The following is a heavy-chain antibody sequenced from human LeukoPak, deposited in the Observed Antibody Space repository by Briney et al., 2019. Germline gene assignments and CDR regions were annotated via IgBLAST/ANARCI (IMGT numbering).Heavy chain of an antibody. J-gene: IGHJ4*02. CDR1: GGSFSGYY. CDR3: ARSRRRGYYGSEPVAY. V-gene: IGHV4-34*01. CDR2: INHSGST. D-gene: IGHD3-10*01. Sequence: SETLSLTCAVYGGSFSGYYWSWIRQPPEKGLEWIGEINHSGSTNYNPSLKSRVTISVDTSKNQFSLKLSSVTAADTAVYYCARSRRRGYYGSEPVAYWGQGTLVTVSS.